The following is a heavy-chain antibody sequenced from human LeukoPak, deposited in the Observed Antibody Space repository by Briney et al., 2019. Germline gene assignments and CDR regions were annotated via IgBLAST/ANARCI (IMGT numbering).Heavy chain of an antibody. CDR3: ARVEWEILSPIDY. D-gene: IGHD3-10*01. CDR2: ISYDGSNN. V-gene: IGHV3-30*03. Sequence: QSGGSLRLSCAASGVSFSSFGMHWVRQAPGKGLEWLAVISYDGSNNFYADSVRGRFTISRDNSKNSLYLQMNSLRGEDTAVYYCARVEWEILSPIDYWGQGTLVTVSS. CDR1: GVSFSSFG. J-gene: IGHJ4*02.